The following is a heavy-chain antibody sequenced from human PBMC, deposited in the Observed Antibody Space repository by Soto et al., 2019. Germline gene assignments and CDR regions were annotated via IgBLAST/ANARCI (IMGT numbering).Heavy chain of an antibody. CDR3: ARDHRCLEELSQFVNW. D-gene: IGHD3-16*02. V-gene: IGHV4-30-2*01. CDR1: GGSISSGGYS. J-gene: IGHJ5*01. CDR2: IYHSGST. Sequence: SETLSLTCAVSGGSISSGGYSWSWIRQPPVKGLEWIGYIYHSGSTYYNPSLKSRVTISVDRSKKHFSLKLSSVTAADTTVYSCARDHRCLEELSQFVNW.